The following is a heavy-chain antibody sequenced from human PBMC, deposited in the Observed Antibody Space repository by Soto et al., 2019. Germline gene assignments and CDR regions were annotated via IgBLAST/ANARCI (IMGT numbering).Heavy chain of an antibody. J-gene: IGHJ4*02. V-gene: IGHV4-34*01. CDR3: ARGRLLLEPYDY. CDR2: INHSGST. CDR1: GGSFSGYY. D-gene: IGHD1-1*01. Sequence: SETLSLTCAVYGGSFSGYYWSWIRQPPGKGLEWIGEINHSGSTNYNPSLKGRVTISVDTSKNQFSLKLSSVTAADTAAYYCARGRLLLEPYDYWGQGTLVTVSS.